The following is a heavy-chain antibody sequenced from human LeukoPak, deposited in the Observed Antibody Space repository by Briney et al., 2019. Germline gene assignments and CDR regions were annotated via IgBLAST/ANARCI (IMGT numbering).Heavy chain of an antibody. CDR1: GFTFSSYS. Sequence: GGSLRLSCAASGFTFSSYSMNWVRQAPGKGLEWVSSISSSSSYIYYADSVKGRFTISRDNAKNSLYLQMDSLRAEDTAVYYCARGITMVRGVIRYFDYWGQGTLVTVSS. V-gene: IGHV3-21*01. J-gene: IGHJ4*02. CDR3: ARGITMVRGVIRYFDY. D-gene: IGHD3-10*01. CDR2: ISSSSSYI.